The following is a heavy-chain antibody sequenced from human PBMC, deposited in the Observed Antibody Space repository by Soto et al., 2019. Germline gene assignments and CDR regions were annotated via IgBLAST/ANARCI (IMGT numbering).Heavy chain of an antibody. CDR2: IYYGASA. CDR1: GGSINSYY. D-gene: IGHD2-2*03. Sequence: SETLSLTCNVSGGSINSYYLSWIRQPPGKGLEWIGYIYYGASATYNPSLSSRLTISLDTSKSQFSLNLNSVTTADTAVYHCASGFYRGFDYWGQGILVTVSS. V-gene: IGHV4-59*01. CDR3: ASGFYRGFDY. J-gene: IGHJ4*02.